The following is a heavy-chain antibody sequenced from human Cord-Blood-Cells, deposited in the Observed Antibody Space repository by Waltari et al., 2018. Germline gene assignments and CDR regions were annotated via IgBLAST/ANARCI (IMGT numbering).Heavy chain of an antibody. CDR2: IRSKANSYAT. CDR1: GLTSSGAA. V-gene: IGHV3-73*02. Sequence: EVQLVESGGGLVQPGGSLKLSCAASGLTSSGAAMHWVRQASGKGLEWVGRIRSKANSYATAYAASVKGRFTISRDDSKNTAYLQMNSLKTEDTAVYYCTSAQQLVDYWGQGTLVTVSS. J-gene: IGHJ4*02. D-gene: IGHD6-6*01. CDR3: TSAQQLVDY.